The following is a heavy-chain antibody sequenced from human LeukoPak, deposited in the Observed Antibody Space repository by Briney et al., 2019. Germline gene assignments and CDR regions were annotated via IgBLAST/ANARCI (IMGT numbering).Heavy chain of an antibody. CDR2: INPNSGGT. D-gene: IGHD1-14*01. Sequence: ASVKVSCKASGYTFTGYYMHWVRQAPGQGLEWMGWINPNSGGTNYAQKFQGRVTMTRDTSISTAYMELSRLRSDDTAVYYCARDDSGYDAFDIWGQGTMVTVSS. J-gene: IGHJ3*02. V-gene: IGHV1-2*02. CDR1: GYTFTGYY. CDR3: ARDDSGYDAFDI.